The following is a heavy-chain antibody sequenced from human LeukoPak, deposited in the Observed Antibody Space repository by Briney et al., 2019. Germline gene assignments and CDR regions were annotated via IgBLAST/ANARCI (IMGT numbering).Heavy chain of an antibody. CDR1: GYTFTSYY. CDR3: ARGDGEAAAGTENWFDP. CDR2: INPSGGRT. D-gene: IGHD6-13*01. J-gene: IGHJ5*02. V-gene: IGHV1-46*01. Sequence: GASVKVSCKASGYTFTSYYMHWVRQAPGQGLEWMGWINPSGGRTTYAQKFQGRVTMTRDMSTSTVYMELSSLRSEDTAIYYCARGDGEAAAGTENWFDPWGQGTLVTVSS.